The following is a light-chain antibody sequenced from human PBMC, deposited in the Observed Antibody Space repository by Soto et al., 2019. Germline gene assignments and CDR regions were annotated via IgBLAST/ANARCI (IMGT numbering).Light chain of an antibody. CDR1: QGISSY. J-gene: IGKJ4*01. CDR3: QQANSFPLT. CDR2: GAS. V-gene: IGKV1-12*01. Sequence: DIQMTQSPSSVSASVGDRVTITCRASQGISSYLAWYQQKPGEAPKLLIYGASSLQSGDPSRFSGSGSGTDFTLTISSLQPEDLGIYYCQQANSFPLTFGGGTKVEIK.